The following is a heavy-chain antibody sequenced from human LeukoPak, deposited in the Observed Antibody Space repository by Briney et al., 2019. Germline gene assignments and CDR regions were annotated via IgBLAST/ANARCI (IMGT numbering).Heavy chain of an antibody. CDR3: ARDVGNFDY. CDR2: INSDGIST. J-gene: IGHJ4*02. CDR1: GFTFSNYW. Sequence: GGSLRLSCAASGFTFSNYWMHWVRQAPGKGLVWVSRINSDGISTGYADSVKGRFTVSRDNAKKTLYLQMNSLRAEDTAVYYCARDVGNFDYWGQGTLVTVSS. V-gene: IGHV3-74*01.